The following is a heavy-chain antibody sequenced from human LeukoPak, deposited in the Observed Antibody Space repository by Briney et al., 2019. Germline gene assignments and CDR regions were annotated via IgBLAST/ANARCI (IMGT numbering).Heavy chain of an antibody. CDR1: GGSISSGSYY. V-gene: IGHV4-61*02. D-gene: IGHD3-10*01. CDR2: IYTSGST. CDR3: ARVSSYYGSGSYQYYFDY. Sequence: SETLSPTCTVSGGSISSGSYYWSWIRQPAGKGLEWIGRIYTSGSTNYNPSLKSRVTISVDTSKNQFSLKLSSVTAADTAVYYCARVSSYYGSGSYQYYFDYWGQGTLVTVSS. J-gene: IGHJ4*02.